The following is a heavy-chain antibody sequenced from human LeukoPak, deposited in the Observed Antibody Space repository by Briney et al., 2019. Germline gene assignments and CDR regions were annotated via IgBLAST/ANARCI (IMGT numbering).Heavy chain of an antibody. CDR2: IYTSGST. D-gene: IGHD6-19*01. CDR3: ARVPFSSGWYYFDY. CDR1: GGSISSYY. J-gene: IGHJ4*02. V-gene: IGHV4-4*07. Sequence: SETLSLTCTVSGGSISSYYWSWIRQPPGKGLEWIGHIYTSGSTNYNPSLKSRVTMSVDTSKNQFSLKLGSVTAADTAVYYCARVPFSSGWYYFDYWGQGTLVTVSS.